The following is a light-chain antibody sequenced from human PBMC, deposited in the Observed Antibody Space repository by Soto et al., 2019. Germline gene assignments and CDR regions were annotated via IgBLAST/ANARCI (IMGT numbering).Light chain of an antibody. CDR1: SSDFGNYNL. CDR2: EVN. Sequence: QSALTQPASVSGSPGQSITISCTGTSSDFGNYNLVSWYQQHPGKVPKLILFEVNKRPSGVSGRFSGSKSGNTASLTISGLQAEDEADYYCAAWDGSLNGWVFGGGTKLTVL. CDR3: AAWDGSLNGWV. V-gene: IGLV2-23*02. J-gene: IGLJ3*02.